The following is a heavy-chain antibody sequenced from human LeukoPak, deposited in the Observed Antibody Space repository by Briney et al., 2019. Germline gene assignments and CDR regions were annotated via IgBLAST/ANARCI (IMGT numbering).Heavy chain of an antibody. Sequence: SETLSLTCTVSGASFSSGDQYWNWIPQSPGKGLEWLRSIHPSGRLYNNPSLESRVSISIDTSKNQFSLNLNSVTAADTAVYFCSRGLDSRKLGYWGQGTLVTVSS. V-gene: IGHV4-31*03. CDR1: GASFSSGDQY. CDR2: IHPSGRL. D-gene: IGHD3-22*01. CDR3: SRGLDSRKLGY. J-gene: IGHJ4*02.